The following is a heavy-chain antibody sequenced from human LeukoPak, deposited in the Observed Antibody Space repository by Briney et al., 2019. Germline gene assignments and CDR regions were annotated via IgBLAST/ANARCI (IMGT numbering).Heavy chain of an antibody. V-gene: IGHV1-46*01. CDR1: GYTFTSYY. CDR2: INPSGGST. Sequence: ASVKVSCKASGYTFTSYYMHWVRQAPGQGLEWMGIINPSGGSTSYAQKFQGRVTMTRDMSTSTVYMELSSLRSEDTAVYYCARGYANFLECLPEPPYFDYWGQGTLVTVSS. CDR3: ARGYANFLECLPEPPYFDY. J-gene: IGHJ4*01. D-gene: IGHD3-3*01.